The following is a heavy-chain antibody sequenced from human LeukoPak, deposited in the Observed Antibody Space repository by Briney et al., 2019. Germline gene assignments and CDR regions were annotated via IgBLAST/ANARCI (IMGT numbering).Heavy chain of an antibody. Sequence: PGGSLRLSCAASGFSFSSYAMSWVRQAPGKGLEWVSAISGSGGSTYYADSVKGRFTISRDNSKNTLYLQMNSLRAEDTAVYYCAKDRPYDILTGYYAFDIWGQGTMVTVSS. CDR1: GFSFSSYA. J-gene: IGHJ3*02. CDR3: AKDRPYDILTGYYAFDI. V-gene: IGHV3-23*01. CDR2: ISGSGGST. D-gene: IGHD3-9*01.